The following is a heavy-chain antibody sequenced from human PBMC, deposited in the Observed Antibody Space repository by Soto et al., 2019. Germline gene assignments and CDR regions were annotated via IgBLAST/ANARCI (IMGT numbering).Heavy chain of an antibody. Sequence: GGSLGLSCAASGFTFDSYAMSWVRQAPGKGLQWVSGITGGSGSAYSADSLEGRFIISRDNSKNTLYLQTNSLRAEDTAVYYCARHRGYRFANPFDSWGQGTLVTVSS. CDR1: GFTFDSYA. J-gene: IGHJ4*02. V-gene: IGHV3-23*01. D-gene: IGHD5-12*01. CDR3: ARHRGYRFANPFDS. CDR2: ITGGSGSA.